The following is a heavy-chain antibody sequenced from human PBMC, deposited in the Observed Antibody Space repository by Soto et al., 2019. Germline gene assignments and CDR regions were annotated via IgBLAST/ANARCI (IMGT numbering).Heavy chain of an antibody. D-gene: IGHD2-15*01. CDR2: ISAYNGNT. CDR1: GYTFTRYG. Sequence: ASVKVSCKASGYTFTRYGVSWVRQAPGQGLEWMGWISAYNGNTNFAQNFQGRVTMTTDASTSTAYMELRNLRSDDTAVYYGARDGPCSGGSCFSHPGMDVWGQGTTVTVSS. J-gene: IGHJ6*02. CDR3: ARDGPCSGGSCFSHPGMDV. V-gene: IGHV1-18*01.